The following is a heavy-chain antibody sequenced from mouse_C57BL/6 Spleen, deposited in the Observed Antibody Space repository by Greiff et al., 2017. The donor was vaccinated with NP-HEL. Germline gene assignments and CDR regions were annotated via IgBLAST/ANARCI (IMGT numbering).Heavy chain of an antibody. V-gene: IGHV1-50*01. Sequence: VQLQQPGAELVKPGASVKLSCKASGYTFISYWMQWVKQRPGQGLEWIGEIDPSDSYTNYNQKFKGKATLTVDTSSSTAYMQLSSLTSEDSAVYYCARRGAYYSDYWGQGTTLTVSS. CDR1: GYTFISYW. CDR2: IDPSDSYT. CDR3: ARRGAYYSDY. J-gene: IGHJ2*01. D-gene: IGHD2-12*01.